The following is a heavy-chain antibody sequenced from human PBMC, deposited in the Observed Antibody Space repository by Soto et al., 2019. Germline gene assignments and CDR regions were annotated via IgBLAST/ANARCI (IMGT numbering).Heavy chain of an antibody. D-gene: IGHD4-17*01. CDR2: ISSSSSTI. CDR3: ARDLYGDASNSGSYY. CDR1: GFTFSSYS. V-gene: IGHV3-48*01. J-gene: IGHJ4*02. Sequence: EVQLVESGGGLVQPGGSLRLSCAASGFTFSSYSMNWVRQAPGKGLEWVSYISSSSSTIYYADSVKGRFTISRDNAKNSLYLQMNSLRAEDTAVYYCARDLYGDASNSGSYYWGQGTLVTVSS.